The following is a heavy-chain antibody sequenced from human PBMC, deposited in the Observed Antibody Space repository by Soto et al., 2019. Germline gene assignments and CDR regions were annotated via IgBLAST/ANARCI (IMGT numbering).Heavy chain of an antibody. V-gene: IGHV4-30-4*01. CDR3: ARALWSGFADY. Sequence: PSETLSLTCTVSDGSIIGSNYYWSWIRQSPGKGLEWIGFIYYSGKTYYSPTLKNRVTMSVDTSKNQFSLNLTSVTASDTAVYFCARALWSGFADYWGQGALVTAPQ. D-gene: IGHD3-3*01. J-gene: IGHJ4*02. CDR1: DGSIIGSNYY. CDR2: IYYSGKT.